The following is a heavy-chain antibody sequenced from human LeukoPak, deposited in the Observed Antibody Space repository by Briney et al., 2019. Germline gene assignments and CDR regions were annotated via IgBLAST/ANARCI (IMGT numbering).Heavy chain of an antibody. D-gene: IGHD1-14*01. V-gene: IGHV3-23*01. J-gene: IGHJ4*02. Sequence: QPGGSLRLSCAASGFTFSSYGMGWVRQAPGKGLEWVSAISGSGGSTYYADSVKGRFTISRDNSKNTLYLQMNSLKTEDTAVYYCTTSSKGAVDYWGQGTLVTVSS. CDR3: TTSSKGAVDY. CDR2: ISGSGGST. CDR1: GFTFSSYG.